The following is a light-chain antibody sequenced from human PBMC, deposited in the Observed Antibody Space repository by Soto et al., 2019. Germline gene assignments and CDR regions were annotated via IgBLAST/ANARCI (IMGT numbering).Light chain of an antibody. CDR1: SSDVGSYNL. J-gene: IGLJ1*01. Sequence: QSVLTQPASVSGSPGQSITISCTGTSSDVGSYNLVSWYQQHPGKAPKLMIYEVSKRPSGVSNRFSGSKSGNTASLTISGLQAEVEADYYCCSYAGSSTFVVFGTGTKLTVL. CDR2: EVS. CDR3: CSYAGSSTFVV. V-gene: IGLV2-23*02.